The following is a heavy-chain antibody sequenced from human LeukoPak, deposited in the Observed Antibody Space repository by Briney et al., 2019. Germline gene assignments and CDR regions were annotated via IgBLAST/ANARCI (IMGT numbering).Heavy chain of an antibody. CDR1: GFTFDDYG. V-gene: IGHV3-74*01. CDR2: INSDGRST. J-gene: IGHJ4*02. CDR3: ARNYNGMSY. Sequence: GGSLRLSCAASGFTFDDYGMSWVRQAPGKGLVWVSYINSDGRSTTYADSVKGRFTISRDNAKNTLYLQMNSLRVEDTAMYYCARNYNGMSYWGQGTLVIVSS. D-gene: IGHD1-26*01.